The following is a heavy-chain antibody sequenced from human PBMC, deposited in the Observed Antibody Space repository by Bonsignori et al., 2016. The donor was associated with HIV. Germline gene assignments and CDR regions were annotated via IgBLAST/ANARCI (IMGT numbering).Heavy chain of an antibody. Sequence: WIRQPPGKGLEWIGSIFHSGNTYYNPSLKSRVTISLDTSKNQFSLKLSSVTAADTAVYYCARPILGTAGFDYWGQGTLVTVSS. D-gene: IGHD6-13*01. CDR3: ARPILGTAGFDY. J-gene: IGHJ4*02. V-gene: IGHV4-38-2*01. CDR2: IFHSGNT.